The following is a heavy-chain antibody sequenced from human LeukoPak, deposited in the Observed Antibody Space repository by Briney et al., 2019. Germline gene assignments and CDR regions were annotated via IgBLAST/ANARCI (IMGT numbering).Heavy chain of an antibody. Sequence: PSETLSLTCTASGGSISSYYWSWIRQPAGKGLEWIGRIYTSGSTNYNPSLKSRVTISIDKSKNQFSLKLSSVTAADTAVYYCARDGGLGTIDYWGQGTLVTVSS. CDR1: GGSISSYY. CDR2: IYTSGST. CDR3: ARDGGLGTIDY. D-gene: IGHD2-8*01. V-gene: IGHV4-4*07. J-gene: IGHJ4*02.